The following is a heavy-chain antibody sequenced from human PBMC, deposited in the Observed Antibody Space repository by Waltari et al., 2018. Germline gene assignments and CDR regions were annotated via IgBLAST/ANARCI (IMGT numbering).Heavy chain of an antibody. CDR2: IIPILGTA. CDR1: GGTFSSYA. CDR3: ASSGNSGALFDY. D-gene: IGHD2-15*01. Sequence: QVQLVQSGAEVKKPGSSVKVSCKASGGTFSSYAISWVRQAPGQGLEWMGRIIPILGTANYAQKFQGRVTITADESTSTAYMELSSLRSEDTAVYYCASSGNSGALFDYWGQGTLVTVSS. J-gene: IGHJ4*02. V-gene: IGHV1-69*15.